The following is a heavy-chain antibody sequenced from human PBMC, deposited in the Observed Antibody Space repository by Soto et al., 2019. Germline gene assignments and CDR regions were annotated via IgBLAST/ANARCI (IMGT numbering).Heavy chain of an antibody. Sequence: ASVKVSCKVSGYTLTELSMHWVRQAPGKGLEWMGGFDPEDGETIYAQKFQGRVTMTEDTSTDTAYMELSSLRSEDTAVYYCATVPYYGSGSYAQPFYWFDPWGQGTLVTVSS. D-gene: IGHD3-10*01. CDR1: GYTLTELS. CDR3: ATVPYYGSGSYAQPFYWFDP. CDR2: FDPEDGET. V-gene: IGHV1-24*01. J-gene: IGHJ5*02.